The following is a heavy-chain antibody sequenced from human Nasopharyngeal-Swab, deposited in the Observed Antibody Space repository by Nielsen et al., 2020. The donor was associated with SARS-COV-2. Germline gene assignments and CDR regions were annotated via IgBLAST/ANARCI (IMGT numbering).Heavy chain of an antibody. V-gene: IGHV3-23*01. CDR1: GFTFSSYA. D-gene: IGHD4-11*01. CDR2: ISGAGSST. J-gene: IGHJ5*02. Sequence: GSLRLSCVASGFTFSSYAMSWVRQAPGKGLNWVSAISGAGSSTYYADSVKGRFTISRDSSKNTLYLQMNSLRAEDTALYYCVKGGYLHDYINYGDWFDPWGLGTLVTVSS. CDR3: VKGGYLHDYINYGDWFDP.